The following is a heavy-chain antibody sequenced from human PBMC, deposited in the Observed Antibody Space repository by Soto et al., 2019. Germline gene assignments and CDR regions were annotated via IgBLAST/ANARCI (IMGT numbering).Heavy chain of an antibody. CDR1: GGSISSSSYY. Sequence: SETLSLTCTVSGGSISSSSYYWGWIRQPPGKGLEWIGSIYYSGSTYYNPSLKSRVTISVDTSKNQFSLKLSSVTAADTAVYYCARRSRAGLAEYFQHWGQGTLVTVSS. CDR3: ARRSRAGLAEYFQH. CDR2: IYYSGST. D-gene: IGHD6-19*01. J-gene: IGHJ1*01. V-gene: IGHV4-39*01.